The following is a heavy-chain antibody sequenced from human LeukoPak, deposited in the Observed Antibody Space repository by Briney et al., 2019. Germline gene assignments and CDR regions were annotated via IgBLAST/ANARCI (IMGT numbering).Heavy chain of an antibody. J-gene: IGHJ4*02. CDR2: IKQDGSEK. D-gene: IGHD3-3*01. Sequence: GGSLRLSCAASGFTFSSYRMNWVRQAPGKGLEWVANIKQDGSEKDYVDSVKGRFTISRDNAKNSLYLQMNSLRAEDTAVYYRARTRDLRYYFDYWGQGALVTVSS. V-gene: IGHV3-7*03. CDR1: GFTFSSYR. CDR3: ARTRDLRYYFDY.